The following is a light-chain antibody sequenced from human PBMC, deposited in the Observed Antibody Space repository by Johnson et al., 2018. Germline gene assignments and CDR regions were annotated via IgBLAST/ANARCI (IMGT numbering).Light chain of an antibody. V-gene: IGLV1-51*02. J-gene: IGLJ1*01. Sequence: QSVLTQPPSVSAAPGQKVTISCSGSSSNIGNNYVSWYQQLPGTAPKLLIYENNKRPSGIPDRFSGSKSGTSATLGITGLQTGDDADYYCGTWDSSLSAGNVFGTGTKVNVL. CDR1: SSNIGNNY. CDR3: GTWDSSLSAGNV. CDR2: ENN.